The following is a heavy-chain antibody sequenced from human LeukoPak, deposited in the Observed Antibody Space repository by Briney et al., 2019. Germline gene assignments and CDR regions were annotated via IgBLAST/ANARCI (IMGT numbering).Heavy chain of an antibody. CDR1: GGSFSGYY. CDR3: ARRRLGQWLRGNYMDV. J-gene: IGHJ6*03. Sequence: PSETLSLTCAVYGGSFSGYYWSWIRQPPGKGLEWLGEINHSGSTNYNPSLKSRVTISVDTSKNQFSLKLSSVTAADTAVYYCARRRLGQWLRGNYMDVWGKGTTVTISS. V-gene: IGHV4-34*01. D-gene: IGHD6-19*01. CDR2: INHSGST.